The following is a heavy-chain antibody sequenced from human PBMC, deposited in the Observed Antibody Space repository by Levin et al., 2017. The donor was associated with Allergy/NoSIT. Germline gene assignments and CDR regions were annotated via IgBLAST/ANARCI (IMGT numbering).Heavy chain of an antibody. CDR2: IDWDDDK. Sequence: RESGPTLVKPTQTLTLTCTFSGFSISTSGMCVSWIRQPPGKALEWLARIDWDDDKYYNASLRTRLTISKDTSKNQVVLTMTNMDPVDTATYYCARMSRYYDSNGYHFYDALIDHWGQGTLVTVSS. J-gene: IGHJ4*02. D-gene: IGHD3-22*01. CDR1: GFSISTSGMC. CDR3: ARMSRYYDSNGYHFYDALIDH. V-gene: IGHV2-70*11.